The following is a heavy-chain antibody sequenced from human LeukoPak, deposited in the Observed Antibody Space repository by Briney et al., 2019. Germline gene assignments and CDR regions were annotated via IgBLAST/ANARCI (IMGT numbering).Heavy chain of an antibody. Sequence: PSETLSLTCAVYGGSFSGYYWSWIRQPPGKGLEWIGEINHSGSTNYNPSLKSRVTISVDTSKNQFSLKLSSVTAADTAVYYCARGGRDGYIEFLKRFDYWGQGTLVTVSS. CDR1: GGSFSGYY. D-gene: IGHD5-24*01. V-gene: IGHV4-34*01. CDR3: ARGGRDGYIEFLKRFDY. CDR2: INHSGST. J-gene: IGHJ4*02.